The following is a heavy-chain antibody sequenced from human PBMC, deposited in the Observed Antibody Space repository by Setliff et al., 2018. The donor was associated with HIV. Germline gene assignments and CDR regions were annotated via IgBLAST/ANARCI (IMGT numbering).Heavy chain of an antibody. D-gene: IGHD2-15*01. CDR1: GYTFTNYY. Sequence: ASVMVSCKTSGYTFTNYYMHWMRQAPGQGLEWMGVVNTVGGGASYAQKFQGRLTVTRDTSTSTVYMELSSLRSEDTAVYYCAREGQVVVTAKGFDYWGLGTLVTVS. V-gene: IGHV1-46*01. CDR2: VNTVGGGA. J-gene: IGHJ4*02. CDR3: AREGQVVVTAKGFDY.